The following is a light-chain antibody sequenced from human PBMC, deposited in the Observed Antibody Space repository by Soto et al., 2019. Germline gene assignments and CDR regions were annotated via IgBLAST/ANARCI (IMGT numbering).Light chain of an antibody. CDR3: QQYNNWPFT. V-gene: IGKV3-15*01. CDR1: QSVSSN. J-gene: IGKJ3*01. CDR2: GAS. Sequence: EIEMTHFPATLSVSPGERATLSCRASQSVSSNLAWYQQKPGQAPRLLIYGASTRATGIPARFSGSGSGTEFTLTSSSRQSEDFAVYYCQQYNNWPFTFGPGTKVDV.